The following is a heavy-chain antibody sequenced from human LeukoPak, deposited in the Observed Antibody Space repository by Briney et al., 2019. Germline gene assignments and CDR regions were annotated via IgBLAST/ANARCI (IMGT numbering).Heavy chain of an antibody. CDR3: ARRYDSSGYYDY. CDR2: IIPILGIA. V-gene: IGHV1-69*02. Sequence: SVKASCKASGGTFSSYTNSWVRQAPGQGLEWMGRIIPILGIANYAQKFQGRVTITADKSTSTAYMELSSLRSEDTAVYYCARRYDSSGYYDYWGQGTLVTVSS. D-gene: IGHD3-22*01. CDR1: GGTFSSYT. J-gene: IGHJ4*02.